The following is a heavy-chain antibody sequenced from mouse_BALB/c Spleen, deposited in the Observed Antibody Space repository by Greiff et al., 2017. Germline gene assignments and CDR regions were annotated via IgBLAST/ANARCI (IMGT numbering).Heavy chain of an antibody. D-gene: IGHD2-1*01. CDR3: ARDQDYGNYGAMDY. V-gene: IGHV5-9-4*01. J-gene: IGHJ4*01. CDR1: GFTFSSYA. CDR2: ISSGGSYT. Sequence: EVMLVESGGGLVKPGGSLKLSCAASGFTFSSYAMSWVRQSPEKRLEWVAEISSGGSYTYYPDTVTGRFTISRDNAKNTLYLEMSSLRSEDTAMYYCARDQDYGNYGAMDYWGQGTSVTVSS.